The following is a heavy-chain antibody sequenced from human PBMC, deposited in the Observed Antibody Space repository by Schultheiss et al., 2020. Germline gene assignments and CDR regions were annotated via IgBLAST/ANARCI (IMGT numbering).Heavy chain of an antibody. V-gene: IGHV3-30*03. CDR1: GFTFSSYG. D-gene: IGHD4-11*01. CDR2: ISYDGSNK. J-gene: IGHJ4*02. Sequence: GSLRLSCAASGFTFSSYGMHWVRQAPGKGLEWVAVISYDGSNKYYADSVKGRFTISRDNSKNTLYLQMSSLRVEDTAVYYCAREYSNYVLAHFQLGYWGQGTLVTGSS. CDR3: AREYSNYVLAHFQLGY.